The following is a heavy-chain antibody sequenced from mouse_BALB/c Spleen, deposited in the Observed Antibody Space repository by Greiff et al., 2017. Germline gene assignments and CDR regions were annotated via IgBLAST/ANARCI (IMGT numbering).Heavy chain of an antibody. CDR3: TSQTARATGFAY. D-gene: IGHD3-2*01. V-gene: IGHV1S22*01. CDR1: GYTFTSYW. Sequence: LQQPGSELVRPGASVKLSCKASGYTFTSYWMRWVKQRPGQGLEWIGNIYPGSGSTNYDEKFKSKATLTVDTSSSTAYMQLSSLTSEDSAVYYCTSQTARATGFAYWGQGTLVTVSA. CDR2: IYPGSGST. J-gene: IGHJ3*01.